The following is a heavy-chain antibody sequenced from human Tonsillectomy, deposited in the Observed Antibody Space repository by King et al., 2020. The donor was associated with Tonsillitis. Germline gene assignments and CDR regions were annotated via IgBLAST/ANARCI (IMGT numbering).Heavy chain of an antibody. J-gene: IGHJ1*01. V-gene: IGHV4-59*08. CDR3: ARHELHYFSGSYYPGKYFQH. D-gene: IGHD3-22*01. CDR2: IYYNGNT. Sequence: QLQESGPGLVKPSETLSLICTVSGGSISSNYWTWIRQPPGKGLEWIGYIYYNGNTYYNPSLNSRVTISVDTSKNQFSLKLSSVTAADTAVYFCARHELHYFSGSYYPGKYFQHWGRGALVAVSS. CDR1: GGSISSNY.